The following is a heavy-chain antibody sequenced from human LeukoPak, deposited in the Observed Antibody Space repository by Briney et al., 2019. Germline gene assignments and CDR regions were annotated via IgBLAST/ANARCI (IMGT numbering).Heavy chain of an antibody. CDR1: GGTFSSYA. J-gene: IGHJ6*03. V-gene: IGHV1-69*13. D-gene: IGHD5-18*01. CDR2: IIPIFSTA. CDR3: ASLDVDTAMVTPHKDYYYYYYMDV. Sequence: SVKVSCKASGGTFSSYAISWVRQAPGQGLEWMGGIIPIFSTANYAQKFQGRVTITADESTSTAYMELSSLRSEDTAVYYCASLDVDTAMVTPHKDYYYYYYMDVWGKGTTVTVSS.